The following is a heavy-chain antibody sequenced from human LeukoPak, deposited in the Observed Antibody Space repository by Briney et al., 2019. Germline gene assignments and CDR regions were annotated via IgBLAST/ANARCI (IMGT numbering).Heavy chain of an antibody. D-gene: IGHD3-10*01. Sequence: SETLSLTCTVSGGSISSTNYYWGWIRQPPGKGLEWIGSIYYSGSTYYNPSLKSRLTISLDTSKNQFSLRLSSVTAADTAFYYCARTLPLRYYGSGSYDYWGQGTLVTVSS. V-gene: IGHV4-39*07. CDR1: GGSISSTNYY. CDR3: ARTLPLRYYGSGSYDY. J-gene: IGHJ4*02. CDR2: IYYSGST.